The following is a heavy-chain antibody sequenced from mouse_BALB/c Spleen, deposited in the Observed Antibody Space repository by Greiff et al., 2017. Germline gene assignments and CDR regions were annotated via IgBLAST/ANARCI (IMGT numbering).Heavy chain of an antibody. V-gene: IGHV2-2*02. Sequence: VQLQQSGPGLVQPSQSLSITCTVSGFSLTSYGVHWVRQSPGKGLEWLGVIWSGGSTDYNAAFISRLSISKDNSKSQVFFKMNSLQANDTAIYYCARRGDGNYPYYYAMDYWGQGTSVTVSS. CDR3: ARRGDGNYPYYYAMDY. CDR1: GFSLTSYG. D-gene: IGHD2-1*01. J-gene: IGHJ4*01. CDR2: IWSGGST.